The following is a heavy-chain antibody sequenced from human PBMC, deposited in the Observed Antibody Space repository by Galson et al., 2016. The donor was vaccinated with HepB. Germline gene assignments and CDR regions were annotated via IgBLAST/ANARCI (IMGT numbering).Heavy chain of an antibody. V-gene: IGHV1-8*01. CDR1: GYTLTSYD. CDR2: MTTNSGNT. CDR3: ARGLPCDDYATAYSDTFDI. Sequence: SVKVSCKASGYTLTSYDMNWVRQATGQGLEWMGCMTTNSGNTVYAQKFQGRVTMTRNTSINTAYMELRILRSEDAAVYYCARGLPCDDYATAYSDTFDIWGQGTVVTVSS. D-gene: IGHD3-9*01. J-gene: IGHJ3*02.